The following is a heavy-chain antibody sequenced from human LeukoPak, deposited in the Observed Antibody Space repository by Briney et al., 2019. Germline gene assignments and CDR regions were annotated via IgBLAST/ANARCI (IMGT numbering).Heavy chain of an antibody. CDR3: ARSRRLTGAVAGTYYFDY. J-gene: IGHJ4*02. Sequence: PSETLSLTCTVSGGSISSSSYYWGWIRQPPGKGLEWIGSIYYSGSTYYNPSLKSRVTISVDTSKNQFSLKLSSVTAADAAVYYCARSRRLTGAVAGTYYFDYWGQGTLVTVSS. CDR1: GGSISSSSYY. D-gene: IGHD6-19*01. V-gene: IGHV4-39*01. CDR2: IYYSGST.